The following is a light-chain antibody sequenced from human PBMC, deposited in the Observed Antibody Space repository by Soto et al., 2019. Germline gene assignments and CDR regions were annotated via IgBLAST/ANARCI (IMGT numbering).Light chain of an antibody. Sequence: QSVLTQAASVSGSPGQSITISCTGTSSDVGYNYISWYQQHPGKAPKLIIFDATNRPSGVSNRFSGSKSGNTASLTISGLQAEDEADYYCSSYTSSTTLVVFGGGTKVTVL. CDR3: SSYTSSTTLVV. V-gene: IGLV2-14*03. CDR2: DAT. J-gene: IGLJ2*01. CDR1: SSDVGYNY.